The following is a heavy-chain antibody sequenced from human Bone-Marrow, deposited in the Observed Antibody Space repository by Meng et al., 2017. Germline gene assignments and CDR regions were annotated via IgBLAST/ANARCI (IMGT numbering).Heavy chain of an antibody. J-gene: IGHJ6*02. V-gene: IGHV3-48*03. CDR1: GFTFSSYE. D-gene: IGHD6-13*01. CDR2: ISSSGSTI. Sequence: GESLKISCAASGFTFSSYEMNWVRQAPGKGLEWVSYISSSGSTIYYADSVKGRFTISRDNAKNSLYLQMNSLRAEDTAVYYCARSYSSIWWSYYYYYGMDVWGQGTTVTVSS. CDR3: ARSYSSIWWSYYYYYGMDV.